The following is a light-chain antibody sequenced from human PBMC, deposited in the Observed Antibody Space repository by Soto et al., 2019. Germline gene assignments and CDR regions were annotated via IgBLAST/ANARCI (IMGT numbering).Light chain of an antibody. J-gene: IGKJ3*01. Sequence: IQLTQSPSSLSASVGDTVTITCRASQAIGSYFAWYQQRSGTAPKLLIYSASTLHSGVPSRFSGSGSETDFTLTISSLQPEDFATYYCQQVDSYPRTFGPGTTVEI. CDR3: QQVDSYPRT. CDR1: QAIGSY. V-gene: IGKV1-9*01. CDR2: SAS.